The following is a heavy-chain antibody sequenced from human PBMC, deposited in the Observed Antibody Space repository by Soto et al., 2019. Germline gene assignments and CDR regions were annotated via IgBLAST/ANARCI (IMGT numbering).Heavy chain of an antibody. D-gene: IGHD6-6*01. J-gene: IGHJ5*02. Sequence: ASVKVSCKASGYTFTGYYIHWLRQAPGQGLEWMGWINAHSGGTEYAQKFQGRVTLTRDTSIATAYLTLTSLTSDDTALYYCAKDLTRQLAYWLDPWGQGTQVTVSS. CDR1: GYTFTGYY. CDR3: AKDLTRQLAYWLDP. V-gene: IGHV1-2*02. CDR2: INAHSGGT.